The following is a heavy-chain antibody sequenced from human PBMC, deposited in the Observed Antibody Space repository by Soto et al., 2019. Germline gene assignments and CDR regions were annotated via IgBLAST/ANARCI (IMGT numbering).Heavy chain of an antibody. D-gene: IGHD6-19*01. V-gene: IGHV3-30-3*01. J-gene: IGHJ4*02. CDR3: ARDKGIAVAFDY. CDR1: GFTFSSYV. CDR2: LSYDGAKD. Sequence: PGGSLRLSCAASGFTFSSYVMHWVRQAPGKGLEWVAVLSYDGAKDYYADSVKGRFTVSRDISKNTLYLQMNSLTTEDTALYYCARDKGIAVAFDYWGQGTLVTVSS.